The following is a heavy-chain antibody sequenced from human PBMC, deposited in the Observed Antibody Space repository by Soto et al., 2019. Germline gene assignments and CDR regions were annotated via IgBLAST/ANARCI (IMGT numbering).Heavy chain of an antibody. CDR3: AKDGGEIAVLPAIYRLDL. D-gene: IGHD2-2*01. J-gene: IGHJ6*02. V-gene: IGHV3-30*18. Sequence: GESLRLSGEASGVTFRSYGSHWVRQVPGKGLEWGAGISYAGLKKWYSGPVKGRCTISRDDSKNTLFLQLHSLRDEDTALYYCAKDGGEIAVLPAIYRLDLWGQGTTVTVP. CDR1: GVTFRSYG. CDR2: ISYAGLKK.